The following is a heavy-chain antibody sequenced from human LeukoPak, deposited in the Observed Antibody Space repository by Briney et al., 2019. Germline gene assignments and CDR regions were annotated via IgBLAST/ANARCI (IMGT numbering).Heavy chain of an antibody. Sequence: PSEILSLTCAVSGGSISSSDWWTWVRQPPGKGLEWIGEIYQSGTTNYNPSLKSRVTISVDKSKNQFSLKLSSVTAADTAVYHCAIVASGTAFFDYWGQGNLVSVSS. D-gene: IGHD1-1*01. V-gene: IGHV4-4*02. CDR1: GGSISSSDW. CDR2: IYQSGTT. CDR3: AIVASGTAFFDY. J-gene: IGHJ4*02.